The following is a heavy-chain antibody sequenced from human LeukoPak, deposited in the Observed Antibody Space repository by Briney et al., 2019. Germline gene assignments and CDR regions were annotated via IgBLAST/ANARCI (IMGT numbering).Heavy chain of an antibody. CDR2: INPNSGGT. D-gene: IGHD6-13*01. CDR1: GYTFTDYY. V-gene: IGHV1-2*02. CDR3: ARVVVQQLIRSNWFDP. J-gene: IGHJ5*02. Sequence: ASVKVSCKASGYTFTDYYIHWVRQAPGQGLEWMGWINPNSGGTNYAQKFQGRVTMTSDTSISTAYMELSRLTSDDTAVYYCARVVVQQLIRSNWFDPWGQGTLVTVSS.